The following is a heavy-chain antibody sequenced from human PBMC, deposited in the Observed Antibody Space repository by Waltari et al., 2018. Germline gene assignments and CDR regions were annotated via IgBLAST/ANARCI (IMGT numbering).Heavy chain of an antibody. CDR1: GGSIGDFY. J-gene: IGHJ5*02. Sequence: QVQLQESGPGLVRPSETLSLTCTVSGGSIGDFYWTWIRQPAGKGLEWIGRIHISGRIDYHPSLRSRVSMSVDTSKNQFSLKLSSIIAADTAVYYCARDYGQDWFDPWGQGTLVTVSS. CDR3: ARDYGQDWFDP. D-gene: IGHD3-10*01. CDR2: IHISGRI. V-gene: IGHV4-4*07.